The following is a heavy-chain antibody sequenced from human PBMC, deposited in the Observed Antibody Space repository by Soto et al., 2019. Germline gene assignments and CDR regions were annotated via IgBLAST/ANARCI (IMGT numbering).Heavy chain of an antibody. CDR2: IFSNDEK. Sequence: SGPTLVNPTETLTLTCTVSGFSLSNARMGVSWIRQPPGKALEWLAHIFSNDEKSYSTSLKSRLTISKDTSKSQVVLTMTNMDPADTATYYCARKRWDCSGGSCYYYGMDVWGQGTTVTVSS. CDR3: ARKRWDCSGGSCYYYGMDV. CDR1: GFSLSNARMG. V-gene: IGHV2-26*01. D-gene: IGHD2-15*01. J-gene: IGHJ6*02.